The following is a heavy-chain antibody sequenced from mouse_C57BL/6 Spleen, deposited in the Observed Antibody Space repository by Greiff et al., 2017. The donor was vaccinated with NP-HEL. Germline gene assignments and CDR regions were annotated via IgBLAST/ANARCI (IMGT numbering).Heavy chain of an antibody. CDR1: GFTFSDYG. D-gene: IGHD1-1*01. V-gene: IGHV5-17*01. CDR3: ARGFITTVDAMDY. J-gene: IGHJ4*01. Sequence: DVHLVESGGGLVKPGGSLKLSCAASGFTFSDYGMHWVRQAPEKGLEWVAYISSGSSTIYYADTVKGRFTISRDNAKNTLFLQMTSLRWEDTAMYYCARGFITTVDAMDYWGQRTSVTVSS. CDR2: ISSGSSTI.